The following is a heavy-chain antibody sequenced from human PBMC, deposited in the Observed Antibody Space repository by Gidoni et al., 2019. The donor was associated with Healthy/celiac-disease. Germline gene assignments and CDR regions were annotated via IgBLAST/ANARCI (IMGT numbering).Heavy chain of an antibody. Sequence: QITLKESGPTLVKPTQTITLTCTFSGFSLSTSGVGVGWIRQPPGKALEWLALIYWDDDKRYSPSLKSRLTITKDTSKNQVVLTMTNMDPVDTATYYCAHRPIISVVISGWFDPWGQGTLVTVSS. CDR3: AHRPIISVVISGWFDP. V-gene: IGHV2-5*02. CDR2: IYWDDDK. CDR1: GFSLSTSGVG. D-gene: IGHD2-15*01. J-gene: IGHJ5*02.